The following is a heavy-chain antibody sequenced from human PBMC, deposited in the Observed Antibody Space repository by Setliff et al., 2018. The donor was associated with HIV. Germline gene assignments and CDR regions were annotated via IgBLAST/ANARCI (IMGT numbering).Heavy chain of an antibody. CDR3: AKDGEYYDSSGFSY. CDR2: ISTSGRST. Sequence: GGSLRLSCAVSGFTFTSYAMSWVRQAPGKGLEWVSGISTSGRSTHYADSVKGRFTISRDNSKDTMFLQMNSVRAEDTAVYYCAKDGEYYDSSGFSYWGQGTLVTVSS. J-gene: IGHJ4*02. CDR1: GFTFTSYA. D-gene: IGHD3-22*01. V-gene: IGHV3-23*01.